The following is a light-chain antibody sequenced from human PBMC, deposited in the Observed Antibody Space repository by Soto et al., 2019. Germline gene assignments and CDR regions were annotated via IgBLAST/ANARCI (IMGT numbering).Light chain of an antibody. CDR2: DAS. CDR1: QTINSF. CDR3: QQYYIYPWT. V-gene: IGKV1-5*01. Sequence: DIQMTQSPSTLSAAVGDRVTITCRASQTINSFLAWYQQTPGKAPKLLIYDASSLQSGVPSRFSGGGSGTEFTLTISSLQPDDFATFHCQQYYIYPWTFGQGTKVDIK. J-gene: IGKJ1*01.